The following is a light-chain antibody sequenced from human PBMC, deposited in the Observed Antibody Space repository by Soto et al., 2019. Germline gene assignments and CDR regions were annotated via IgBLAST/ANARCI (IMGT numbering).Light chain of an antibody. J-gene: IGKJ1*01. Sequence: DIQMTQSPSTLSGSVGDRVTITCRASQTISSWLAWYQQKPGKAPKLLIYKASTLKSGVPSRFSGSGSGTEFPITIRSLQPDDFAPYYCQHYNSYSEAFGQGTKVDIK. CDR2: KAS. V-gene: IGKV1-5*03. CDR3: QHYNSYSEA. CDR1: QTISSW.